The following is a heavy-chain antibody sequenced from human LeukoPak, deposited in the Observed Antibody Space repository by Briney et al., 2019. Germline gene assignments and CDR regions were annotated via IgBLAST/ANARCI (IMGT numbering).Heavy chain of an antibody. D-gene: IGHD5-18*01. Sequence: SGGSLILSCAASGFTFSSYEMNWVRQAPGKGLEWVSYIGNSGSPIYYADSVKGRFTTSRDNAKNSLYLQMNSLRAEDTAVYYCARDPEYSYDYYFDYWGQGTLVTVSS. J-gene: IGHJ4*02. CDR1: GFTFSSYE. CDR2: IGNSGSPI. V-gene: IGHV3-48*03. CDR3: ARDPEYSYDYYFDY.